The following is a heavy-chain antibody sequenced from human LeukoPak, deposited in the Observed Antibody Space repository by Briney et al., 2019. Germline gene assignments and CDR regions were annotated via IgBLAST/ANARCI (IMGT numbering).Heavy chain of an antibody. D-gene: IGHD6-13*01. J-gene: IGHJ6*03. V-gene: IGHV3-21*01. CDR1: GFSFSSYA. CDR3: ARTPAAGDPLLDYYYYMDV. CDR2: ISSSSSYI. Sequence: GGSLRLSCAASGFSFSSYAMSWVRQAPGKGLEWVSSISSSSSYIYYADSVKGRFTISRDNAKNSLYLQMNSLRAEDTAVYYCARTPAAGDPLLDYYYYMDVWGKGTTVTVSS.